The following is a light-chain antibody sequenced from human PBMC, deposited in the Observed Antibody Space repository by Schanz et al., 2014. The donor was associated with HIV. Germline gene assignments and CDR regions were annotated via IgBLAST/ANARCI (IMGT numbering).Light chain of an antibody. CDR1: RNDVGTYNL. Sequence: QSALTQPASVSGSPRQSISISCTGTRNDVGTYNLVSWYQQHPGKAPQLMIYEVTKRPSGVSDRFSGSKSGNTASLTISGLQAEDEADYYCCSYTTTSTYVFGAGTKLTVL. CDR2: EVT. V-gene: IGLV2-14*02. CDR3: CSYTTTSTYV. J-gene: IGLJ1*01.